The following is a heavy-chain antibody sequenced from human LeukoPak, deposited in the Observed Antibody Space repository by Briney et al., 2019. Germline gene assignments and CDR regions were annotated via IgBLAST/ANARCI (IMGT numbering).Heavy chain of an antibody. D-gene: IGHD6-6*01. J-gene: IGHJ4*02. V-gene: IGHV4-39*07. CDR3: AREGDIAAGDY. Sequence: SETLSLTCTVSGGSISSSSCYWGWIRQPPGKGLEWIGSIYYSGSTYYNPSLKSRVTISVDTSKNQFSLKLTSVTAADTAVYYCAREGDIAAGDYWGQGTLVTVSS. CDR1: GGSISSSSCY. CDR2: IYYSGST.